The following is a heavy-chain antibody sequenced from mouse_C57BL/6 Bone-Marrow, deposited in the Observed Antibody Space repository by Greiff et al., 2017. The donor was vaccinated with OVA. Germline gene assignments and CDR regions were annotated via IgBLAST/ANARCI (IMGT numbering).Heavy chain of an antibody. J-gene: IGHJ3*01. D-gene: IGHD1-1*01. V-gene: IGHV1-81*01. CDR1: GYTFTSYG. CDR3: ARDYYYGTTWFAY. Sequence: QVQLQQSGAELARPGASVKLSCKASGYTFTSYGISWVKQRPGQGLEWIGEIYPRSGNTYYNEKFKGKATLTADKSSSTAYMELRSLTSEDSAVYFCARDYYYGTTWFAYWGQGTLVTVSA. CDR2: IYPRSGNT.